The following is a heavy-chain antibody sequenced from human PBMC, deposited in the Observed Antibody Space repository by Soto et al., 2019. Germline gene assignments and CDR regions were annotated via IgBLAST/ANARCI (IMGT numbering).Heavy chain of an antibody. J-gene: IGHJ6*02. D-gene: IGHD4-17*01. V-gene: IGHV1-18*01. Sequence: ASVKVSCKASGYTFTSYGISWVRQAPGQGLEWMGWISAYNGNTNYAQKHQGRVTITRDTSTSTVYMELSSLRSEDTAVYYCAISTVPHNGYYYYYGMDVWGQGTTVTVSS. CDR3: AISTVPHNGYYYYYGMDV. CDR1: GYTFTSYG. CDR2: ISAYNGNT.